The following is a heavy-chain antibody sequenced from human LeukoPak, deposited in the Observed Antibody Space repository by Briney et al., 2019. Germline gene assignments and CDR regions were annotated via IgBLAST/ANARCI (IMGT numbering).Heavy chain of an antibody. J-gene: IGHJ3*02. CDR3: ARDYRDNYDLWSGYVDDAFDI. Sequence: PGRSLRLSCAASGFTFSSYAMHWVRQAPGKGLEWVAVISYDGSNKYYADSVKGRFTISRDNSKNTLYLQMNSLRAEDTAVYYCARDYRDNYDLWSGYVDDAFDIWGQGTMVTVSS. D-gene: IGHD3-3*01. CDR2: ISYDGSNK. V-gene: IGHV3-30-3*01. CDR1: GFTFSSYA.